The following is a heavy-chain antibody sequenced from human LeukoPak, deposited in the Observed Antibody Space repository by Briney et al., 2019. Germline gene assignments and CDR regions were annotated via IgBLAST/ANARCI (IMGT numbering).Heavy chain of an antibody. V-gene: IGHV1-18*01. Sequence: ASVKVSCKASGYTFTSYGISWVRQAPGQGLEWMGWISAYNGNTNYAQKLQGRVIMTTDTSTSTAYMELRSLRSDDTAVYYCAVAYYYDSSGYWWGQGTLVTVSS. CDR2: ISAYNGNT. D-gene: IGHD3-22*01. CDR3: AVAYYYDSSGYW. J-gene: IGHJ4*02. CDR1: GYTFTSYG.